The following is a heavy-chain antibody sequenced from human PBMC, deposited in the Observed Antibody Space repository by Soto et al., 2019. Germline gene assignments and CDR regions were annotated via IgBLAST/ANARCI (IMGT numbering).Heavy chain of an antibody. CDR3: ARGKYGSDYYFDC. CDR1: GGTFSDQT. V-gene: IGHV1-69*01. CDR2: IVPIVGTP. J-gene: IGHJ4*02. Sequence: QVQLVQSGAEVKRPGSSVKVSCKASGGTFSDQTIGWVRQAPGQVLEWMGGIVPIVGTPNYAQKFQGRVTITADESTSTASMEVSGLRSEDTAVYYCARGKYGSDYYFDCWGQGSLVTVSS. D-gene: IGHD2-15*01.